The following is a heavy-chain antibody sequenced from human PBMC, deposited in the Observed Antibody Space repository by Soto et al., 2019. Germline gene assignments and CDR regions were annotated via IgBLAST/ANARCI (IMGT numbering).Heavy chain of an antibody. V-gene: IGHV1-69*01. CDR1: GGTFSSYA. CDR2: IIPIFGTA. CDR3: ARGERVSAPYYDYYGMEV. Sequence: QVQLVQSGAEVKKPGSSVKGSCKASGGTFSSYAISWVRQAPGQGLEWMGGIIPIFGTANYAQKFQGRVTLTAYESTSPAYMELSSLSSEDTAVYSCARGERVSAPYYDYYGMEVWGQGTTVTVS. D-gene: IGHD6-13*01. J-gene: IGHJ6*02.